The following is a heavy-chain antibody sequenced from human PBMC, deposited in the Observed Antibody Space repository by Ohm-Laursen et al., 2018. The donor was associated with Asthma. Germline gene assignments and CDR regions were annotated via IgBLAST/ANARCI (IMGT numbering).Heavy chain of an antibody. V-gene: IGHV3-23*01. J-gene: IGHJ4*02. Sequence: GSLRLSCAASGFTFSSYAMSWVRQAPGKGLEWVSAISGSGGSTYYADSVKGRFTISRDNSKNTLYLQMNSLRAEDTAVYYCAKATTYYYGSGQGNYFDYWGQGTLVTVSS. CDR1: GFTFSSYA. CDR2: ISGSGGST. CDR3: AKATTYYYGSGQGNYFDY. D-gene: IGHD3-10*01.